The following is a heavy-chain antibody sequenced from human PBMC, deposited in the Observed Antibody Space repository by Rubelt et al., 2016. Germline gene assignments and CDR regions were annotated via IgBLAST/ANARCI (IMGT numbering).Heavy chain of an antibody. CDR3: AADFLGAAGTGD. J-gene: IGHJ4*02. Sequence: QMQLQESGPGLVKPPETLSLTCTVSGGSISSSSYYWGWIRQPPGKGLEWIGSIYYSGSTNYNPSLKSRVTISVDMSNNQFSLRVSSVTAAETAVYYGAADFLGAAGTGDWGQGTLVTVSS. CDR2: IYYSGST. V-gene: IGHV4-39*07. CDR1: GGSISSSSYY. D-gene: IGHD6-13*01.